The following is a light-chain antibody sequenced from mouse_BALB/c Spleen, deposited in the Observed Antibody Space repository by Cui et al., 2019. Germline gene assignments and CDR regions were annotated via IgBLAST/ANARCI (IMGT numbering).Light chain of an antibody. Sequence: DVVMTQPPLSLPVTLGHPASISCRSSQSLVHSNGSTYLHWYLQKPGQSPKLLIYKVSNRFSGVPDRFSGSGSGTDFTLKISRVEAEDLGVYFCSQRTHVLLTFGAGTKLELK. CDR2: KVS. V-gene: IGKV1-110*01. CDR1: QSLVHSNGSTY. J-gene: IGKJ5*01. CDR3: SQRTHVLLT.